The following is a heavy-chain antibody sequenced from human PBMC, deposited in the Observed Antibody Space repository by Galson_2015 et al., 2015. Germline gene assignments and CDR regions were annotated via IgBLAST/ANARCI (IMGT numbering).Heavy chain of an antibody. Sequence: SVKVSCKASGSTFTSYDINWVRQATGQGLAWMGWMNPNSGNTGYAQKFQGRVTMTRNTSISTAYMELSSLRSEDTAVYYCARVITGPSNYYYYYMDVWGKGTTVTVSS. CDR1: GSTFTSYD. CDR3: ARVITGPSNYYYYYMDV. V-gene: IGHV1-8*01. CDR2: MNPNSGNT. D-gene: IGHD3-22*01. J-gene: IGHJ6*03.